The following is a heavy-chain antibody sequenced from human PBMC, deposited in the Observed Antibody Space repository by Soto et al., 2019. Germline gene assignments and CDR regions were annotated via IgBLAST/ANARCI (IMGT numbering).Heavy chain of an antibody. CDR2: IYSGGET. V-gene: IGHV3-66*01. D-gene: IGHD1-1*01. J-gene: IGHJ3*02. CDR3: ARDLDSFDI. Sequence: GGSLRLSFAASGFTVSNHYMGWVRQAPGKGLEWISLIYSGGETHYADSVKGRFTISRDNSKNTLYLQMNSLRAEDTAMFYCARDLDSFDIWGQGTMVTVSS. CDR1: GFTVSNHY.